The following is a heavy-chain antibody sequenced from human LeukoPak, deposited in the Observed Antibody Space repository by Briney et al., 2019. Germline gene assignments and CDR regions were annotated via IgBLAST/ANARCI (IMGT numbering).Heavy chain of an antibody. CDR1: GFTFSSYG. Sequence: GGSLRLSCAASGFTFSSYGMHWVRQAPGKGLVWVSYISSSSSSTIYYADSVKGRFTVSRDNSKNTLYLQMNSLRAEDTAVYYCAKSNTRLYSQHLYYFDYWGQGTLVTVSS. D-gene: IGHD6-13*01. CDR3: AKSNTRLYSQHLYYFDY. V-gene: IGHV3-48*01. J-gene: IGHJ4*02. CDR2: ISSSSSSTI.